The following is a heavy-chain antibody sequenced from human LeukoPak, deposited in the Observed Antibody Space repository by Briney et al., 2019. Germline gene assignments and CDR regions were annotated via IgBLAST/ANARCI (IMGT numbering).Heavy chain of an antibody. CDR1: GFTFSSYV. D-gene: IGHD3-16*01. CDR3: VAPRTPTWGTFDY. J-gene: IGHJ4*02. V-gene: IGHV3-23*01. CDR2: VTGSGRST. Sequence: PGGSLRLSCAASGFTFSSYVMSWVRQAPGKGLEWVAAVTGSGRSTYYADSVKGRFTISRDNSKNTLYLQMNSLRAEDTAVYYCVAPRTPTWGTFDYWGQGTLVTVSS.